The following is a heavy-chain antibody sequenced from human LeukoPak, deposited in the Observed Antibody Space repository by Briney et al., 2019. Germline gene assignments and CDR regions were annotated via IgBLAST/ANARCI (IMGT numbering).Heavy chain of an antibody. V-gene: IGHV4-59*01. D-gene: IGHD6-13*01. Sequence: SETLSLTCTVSGGSISSYVWSWIRQPPGKGLEWIGYIYYSGSTNYNPSLKSRVTISVDTSKNQVSLKLSSVTAADTAVYYCARDASSWAGWFDPWGQGTLVTVSS. J-gene: IGHJ5*02. CDR3: ARDASSWAGWFDP. CDR1: GGSISSYV. CDR2: IYYSGST.